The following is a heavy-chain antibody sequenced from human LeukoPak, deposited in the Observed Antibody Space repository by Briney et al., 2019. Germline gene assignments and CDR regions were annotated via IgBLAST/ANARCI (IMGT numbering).Heavy chain of an antibody. Sequence: ASVKVSCKASGYIFTDYYMHWVRQAPGQELGWMGRINPNSGGTNYAQKFQGRVTMTRDTSISTAYMELSRLRSDDTAVYYCARGTGYCSGGSCYSVWFDPWGQGTLVTVSS. V-gene: IGHV1-2*06. CDR3: ARGTGYCSGGSCYSVWFDP. D-gene: IGHD2-15*01. CDR2: INPNSGGT. J-gene: IGHJ5*02. CDR1: GYIFTDYY.